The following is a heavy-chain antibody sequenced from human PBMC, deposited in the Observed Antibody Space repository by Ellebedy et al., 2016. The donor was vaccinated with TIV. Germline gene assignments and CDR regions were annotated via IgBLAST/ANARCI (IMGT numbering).Heavy chain of an antibody. D-gene: IGHD3-22*01. CDR1: GFTFSSYS. CDR3: ARDGITMIVVVTHFDN. J-gene: IGHJ4*02. Sequence: PGGSLRLSCAASGFTFSSYSMNWVRQAPGKGLEWVSYISSSSSTRYYADSVKGRFTISRDNAKNSLYLQMNSLRAEDTAVYYWARDGITMIVVVTHFDNWGQGTLVTVSS. CDR2: ISSSSSTR. V-gene: IGHV3-48*04.